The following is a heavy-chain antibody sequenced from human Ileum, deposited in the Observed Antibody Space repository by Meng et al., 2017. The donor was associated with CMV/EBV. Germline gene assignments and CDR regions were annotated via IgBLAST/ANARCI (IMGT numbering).Heavy chain of an antibody. CDR2: IRYDGTNK. J-gene: IGHJ4*02. CDR3: ARVTTMVLTH. V-gene: IGHV3-30*02. Sequence: GESLKISCAASGFTFSNYGMHWVRQAPGKGLEWVAFIRYDGTNKYYGDSVKGRFTISRDNAKDSLYLQMDSLRAEDTAVYYCARVTTMVLTHWGQGTLVTVSS. CDR1: GFTFSNYG. D-gene: IGHD4/OR15-4a*01.